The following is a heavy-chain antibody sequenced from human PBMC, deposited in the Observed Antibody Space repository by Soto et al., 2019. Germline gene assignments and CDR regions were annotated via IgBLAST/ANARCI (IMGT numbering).Heavy chain of an antibody. CDR3: ARRIQLWSPIDY. CDR1: GFTVSSNY. J-gene: IGHJ4*02. D-gene: IGHD5-18*01. CDR2: FYRDGST. Sequence: EVQLVESGGGLVQPGGSLRLSCAASGFTVSSNYMSWVRQAPGKGLEWVSVFYRDGSTYYADSVKGRFTLSRDNSKNTLYLLMNSLRAEDTAVYYCARRIQLWSPIDYWGQGTLVTVSS. V-gene: IGHV3-66*01.